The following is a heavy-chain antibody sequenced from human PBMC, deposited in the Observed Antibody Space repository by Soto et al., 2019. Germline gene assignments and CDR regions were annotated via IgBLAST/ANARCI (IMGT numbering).Heavy chain of an antibody. D-gene: IGHD1-26*01. Sequence: SETLSLTCTVSGGSISSSNYYWAWIRQPPGKGLEWIGNIYYTEGTYYNPSLKSRVTISVDTSENQVSLKLFSVTAADTALYYCVSAAKWELLFDYWGPGIQVTVSS. V-gene: IGHV4-39*01. J-gene: IGHJ4*02. CDR2: IYYTEGT. CDR3: VSAAKWELLFDY. CDR1: GGSISSSNYY.